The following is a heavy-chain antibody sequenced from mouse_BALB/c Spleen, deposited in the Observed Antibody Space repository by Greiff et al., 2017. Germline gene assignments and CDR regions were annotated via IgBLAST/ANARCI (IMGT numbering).Heavy chain of an antibody. CDR3: ASHYGTLNYFDY. Sequence: VQLQQSGAELVKPGASVKLSCTASGFNIKDTYMHWVKQRPEQGLEWIGRIDPANGNTKYDPKFQGKATITADTSSNTAYLQLSSLTSEDTAVYYCASHYGTLNYFDYWGQGTTLTVSS. V-gene: IGHV14-3*02. J-gene: IGHJ2*01. CDR2: IDPANGNT. CDR1: GFNIKDTY. D-gene: IGHD1-1*01.